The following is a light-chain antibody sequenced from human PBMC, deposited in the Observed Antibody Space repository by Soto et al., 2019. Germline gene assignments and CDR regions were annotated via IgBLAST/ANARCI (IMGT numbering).Light chain of an antibody. CDR1: QSISTW. CDR2: KAS. Sequence: DTLMTPSPSTLPASVGDRVTITCRASQSISTWVAWYQQKPGKAPKVLIYKASTLQSGVPSRFSGGGSGTEFTLTISSLQPDDFATYYCQQYRTYPLTCGGGTKVEVK. J-gene: IGKJ4*01. CDR3: QQYRTYPLT. V-gene: IGKV1-5*03.